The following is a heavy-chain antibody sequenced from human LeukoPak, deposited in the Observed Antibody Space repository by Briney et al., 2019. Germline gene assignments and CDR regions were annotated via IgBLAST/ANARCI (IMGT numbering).Heavy chain of an antibody. J-gene: IGHJ4*02. Sequence: GGSLRLSCAASGFTFSSYAMSWVRQAPGKGLEWVSSISSSSSYIYYADSVKGRFTISRDNAKNSLYLQMNSLRAEDTAVYYCARVRYYYGSGSYYPLDYWGQGTLVTVSS. D-gene: IGHD3-10*01. CDR2: ISSSSSYI. CDR1: GFTFSSYA. CDR3: ARVRYYYGSGSYYPLDY. V-gene: IGHV3-21*01.